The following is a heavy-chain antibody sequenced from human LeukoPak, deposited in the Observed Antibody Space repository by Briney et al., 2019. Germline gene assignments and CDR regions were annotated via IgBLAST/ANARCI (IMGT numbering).Heavy chain of an antibody. CDR3: AQDRVSYGDILDY. CDR2: IYHSGST. Sequence: SGTPSLTCAVSGGSISSSNWWSWVRQPPGKGLEWIGEIYHSGSTNYNPSLKSRVTISVDKSKNQFSLKLSSVTAADTAVYYCAQDRVSYGDILDYWGQGTLVTVSS. V-gene: IGHV4-4*02. D-gene: IGHD4-17*01. CDR1: GGSISSSNW. J-gene: IGHJ4*02.